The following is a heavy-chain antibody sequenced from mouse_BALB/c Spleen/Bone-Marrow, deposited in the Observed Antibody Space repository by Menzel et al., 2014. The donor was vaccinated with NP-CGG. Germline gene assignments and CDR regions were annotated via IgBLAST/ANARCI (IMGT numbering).Heavy chain of an antibody. Sequence: EVQLQQSDGGLVQPKGSLKLSCAASGFTFNTYAMNWVRQAPGKGLEWVARIRSKSNNYATYYADSVKDRFTISRDVSQSMLYLQMNNLKTEDTAMYYCVRHLGAFYAMDYWGQGTSVTVSS. CDR1: GFTFNTYA. V-gene: IGHV10-1*02. CDR2: IRSKSNNYAT. CDR3: VRHLGAFYAMDY. J-gene: IGHJ4*01. D-gene: IGHD4-1*01.